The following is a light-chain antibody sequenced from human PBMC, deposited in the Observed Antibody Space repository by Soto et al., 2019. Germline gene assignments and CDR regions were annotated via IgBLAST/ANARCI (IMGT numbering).Light chain of an antibody. CDR2: GAS. J-gene: IGKJ4*01. Sequence: EIVLTQSPATLCLSPGERATLSCRASQSVGRNLAWYQQKPGQAPRLLIYGASSRATGIPDRFSGSGSGTDFTLTISRLEPEDFAVYYCQQRSNWPPSTFGGGTKVDIK. CDR3: QQRSNWPPST. CDR1: QSVGRN. V-gene: IGKV3-11*01.